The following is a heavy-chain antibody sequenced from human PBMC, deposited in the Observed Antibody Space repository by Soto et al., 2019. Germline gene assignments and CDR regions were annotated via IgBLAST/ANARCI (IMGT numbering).Heavy chain of an antibody. CDR2: FNPNSGDT. V-gene: IGHV1-2*02. CDR1: GYTFTAYS. D-gene: IGHD6-19*01. CDR3: AREASAVISLDY. Sequence: QVQLVHSEAEVKKPGASVKVSCKASGYTFTAYSMHWGRQAPGQGLEWVGWFNPNSGDTIYAQKFQGRVTLTRDTSIGTAYMELYSLTSDDTAVYYCAREASAVISLDYWGQGTLVTVSS. J-gene: IGHJ4*02.